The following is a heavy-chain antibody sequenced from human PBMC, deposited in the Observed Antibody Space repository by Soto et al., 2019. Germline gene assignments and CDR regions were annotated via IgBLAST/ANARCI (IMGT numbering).Heavy chain of an antibody. CDR2: LLYTGTA. J-gene: IGHJ5*01. D-gene: IGHD5-18*01. Sequence: QVRLQESGPGLVKPSETLSLICSVSSDSINSYYWSWVRQPPGKGLEWLGCLLYTGTANYNPSLKGPISIPGDASKSQFSLKLTSVTAADTAVYYCARVSGIEYGYPKQLDSWGQGSLVTVSS. CDR1: SDSINSYY. V-gene: IGHV4-59*01. CDR3: ARVSGIEYGYPKQLDS.